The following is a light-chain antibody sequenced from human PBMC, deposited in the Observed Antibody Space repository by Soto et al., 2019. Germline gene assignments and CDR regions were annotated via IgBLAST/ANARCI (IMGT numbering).Light chain of an antibody. Sequence: DIQMTQSPSSLSASVGDRVTIRCRASQSISSYLNWYQQKAGKAPKLLISTASSLQSGVPSRFSGSGSGTEFTLTIRSLQPDDFATYYCQQYNSYWTFGQGTKVDIK. CDR3: QQYNSYWT. CDR1: QSISSY. CDR2: TAS. J-gene: IGKJ1*01. V-gene: IGKV1-16*01.